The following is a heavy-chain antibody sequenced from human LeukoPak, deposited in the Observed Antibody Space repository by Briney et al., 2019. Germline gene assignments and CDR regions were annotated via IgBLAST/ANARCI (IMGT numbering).Heavy chain of an antibody. J-gene: IGHJ6*02. Sequence: PGGSLRLSCAASGFTFSSYWTSWVRQAPGKGLEWVANIKQDGSEKYYVDSVKGRFTISRDNAKNSLYLQMNGLRAEDTAVYYCARDIPTIFGVVINPAGMVVWGQGTTVTVSS. D-gene: IGHD3-3*01. V-gene: IGHV3-7*01. CDR1: GFTFSSYW. CDR3: ARDIPTIFGVVINPAGMVV. CDR2: IKQDGSEK.